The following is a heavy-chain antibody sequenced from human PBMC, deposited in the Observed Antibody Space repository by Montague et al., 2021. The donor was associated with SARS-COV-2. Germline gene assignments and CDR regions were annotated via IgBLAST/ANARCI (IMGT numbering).Heavy chain of an antibody. CDR3: ARDRTADDCDDYESGGYAYYYGMDV. D-gene: IGHD4-17*01. V-gene: IGHV4-61*08. CDR1: GGSVNSGGYY. J-gene: IGHJ6*02. Sequence: SETLSLTCTVSGGSVNSGGYYWSWIRQPPGKGLEWIGYIYYSGTTNYNPSLKSRVTISVDTSKNQFSLKLSSVTAADTAVYYCARDRTADDCDDYESGGYAYYYGMDVWGQGTTVTVSS. CDR2: IYYSGTT.